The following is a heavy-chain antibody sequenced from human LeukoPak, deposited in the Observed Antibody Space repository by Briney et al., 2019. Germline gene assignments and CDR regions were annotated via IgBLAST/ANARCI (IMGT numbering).Heavy chain of an antibody. V-gene: IGHV1-18*01. J-gene: IGHJ6*02. D-gene: IGHD5-24*01. CDR2: ISAYNGNT. CDR1: GYTFTSYG. CDR3: AREGPRDGYNWGYYYYGMDV. Sequence: RASVKVSCKASGYTFTSYGISWVRQAPGQGLEWMGWISAYNGNTNYAQKLQGRVTMTTDTSTSTAYMELRSLRSDDTAVYYCAREGPRDGYNWGYYYYGMDVWGQGTTVTVSS.